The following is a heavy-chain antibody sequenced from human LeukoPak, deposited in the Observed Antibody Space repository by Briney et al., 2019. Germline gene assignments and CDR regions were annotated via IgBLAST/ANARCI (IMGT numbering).Heavy chain of an antibody. CDR3: ARSDYYDSSGPDY. CDR2: INPSGGST. V-gene: IGHV1-46*01. J-gene: IGHJ4*02. CDR1: GYTLTELS. D-gene: IGHD3-22*01. Sequence: ASVKVSCKVSGYTLTELSMHWVRQAPGQGLEWMGIINPSGGSTSYAQKFQGRVTMTRDTSTSTVYMELSSLRSEDTAVYYCARSDYYDSSGPDYWGQGTLVTVSS.